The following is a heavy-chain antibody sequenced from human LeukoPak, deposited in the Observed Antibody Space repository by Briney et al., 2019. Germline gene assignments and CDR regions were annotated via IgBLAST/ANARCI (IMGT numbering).Heavy chain of an antibody. CDR2: IVVGSGNT. D-gene: IGHD3-22*01. J-gene: IGHJ4*02. CDR1: GFTFTSSA. CDR3: AADSGYYDSSGYYYFDY. Sequence: SMKVSCKASGFTFTSSAVQWVRQARGQRLEWIGWIVVGSGNTNYAQKFQERVTITRDMSTSTAYMELSSLRSEDTAVYYCAADSGYYDSSGYYYFDYWGQGTLVTVSS. V-gene: IGHV1-58*01.